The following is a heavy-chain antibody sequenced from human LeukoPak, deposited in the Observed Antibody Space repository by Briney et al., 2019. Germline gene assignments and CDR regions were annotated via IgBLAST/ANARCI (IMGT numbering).Heavy chain of an antibody. Sequence: SETLSLTCAVYGGSFSGYYWSWIRQPPGKGLEWTGEINHSGSTNYNPSLKSRVTISVDTSKNQFSLKLSSVTAADTAVYYCASGDSSSWYFWFDPWGQGTLVTVSS. V-gene: IGHV4-34*01. D-gene: IGHD6-13*01. CDR2: INHSGST. CDR1: GGSFSGYY. J-gene: IGHJ5*02. CDR3: ASGDSSSWYFWFDP.